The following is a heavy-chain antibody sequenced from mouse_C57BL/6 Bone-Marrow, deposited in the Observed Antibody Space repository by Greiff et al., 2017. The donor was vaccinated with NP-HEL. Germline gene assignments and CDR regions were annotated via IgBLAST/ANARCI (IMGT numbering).Heavy chain of an antibody. CDR2: ISDGGSYT. D-gene: IGHD2-2*01. J-gene: IGHJ3*01. Sequence: DVQLVESGGGLVKPGGSLKLSCAASGFTFSSYAMSWVRQTPEKRLEWVATISDGGSYTYYPDNVKGRFTISRDNAKNNLYLQMSHLKSEDTAMYYCARSWFTGAYWGQGTLVTVSA. CDR3: ARSWFTGAY. CDR1: GFTFSSYA. V-gene: IGHV5-4*01.